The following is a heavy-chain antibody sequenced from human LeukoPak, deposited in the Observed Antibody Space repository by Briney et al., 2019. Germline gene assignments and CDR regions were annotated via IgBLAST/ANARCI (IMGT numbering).Heavy chain of an antibody. CDR2: INPNSGGT. CDR3: ARRLGLLWFGEGLFYY. CDR1: GYTFTGCY. D-gene: IGHD3-10*01. V-gene: IGHV1-2*02. J-gene: IGHJ4*02. Sequence: ASVKVSCKASGYTFTGCYMHWVRQAPGQGLEWMGWINPNSGGTNYAQKFQGRVTMTRDTSISTAYMELSRLRSDDTAVYYCARRLGLLWFGEGLFYYWGQGTLVTVSS.